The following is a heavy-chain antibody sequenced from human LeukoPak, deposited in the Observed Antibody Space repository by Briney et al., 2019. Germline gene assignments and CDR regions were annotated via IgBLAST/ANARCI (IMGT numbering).Heavy chain of an antibody. D-gene: IGHD2-8*01. CDR1: GFTFSSYA. J-gene: IGHJ6*03. CDR2: ISDSGGSR. V-gene: IGHV3-23*01. CDR3: AKDRCSNGIGCYYYYMDV. Sequence: GGSLRLSCGASGFTFSSYAMVWVRQAPGKGLEWVSGISDSGGSRHYADSVKGRFSISRDSSKNILYLQMNSLRAEDTTIYYCAKDRCSNGIGCYYYYMDVWGKGTTVTISS.